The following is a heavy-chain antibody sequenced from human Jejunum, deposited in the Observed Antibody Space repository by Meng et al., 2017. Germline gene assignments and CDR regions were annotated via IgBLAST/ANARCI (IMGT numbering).Heavy chain of an antibody. J-gene: IGHJ4*02. CDR3: ARDMYSYGYYDY. V-gene: IGHV7-4-1*02. D-gene: IGHD5-18*01. CDR1: GYTFTNYA. Sequence: QVQLVPSGYELKRPGASVKVSCKSSGYTFTNYAINWVRQAPGQGLQWMGRINTNTGKPTYAQDFTGRFVFSLDTSVTTAYLEISSLEAEDTATYYCARDMYSYGYYDYWGQGTLVTVSS. CDR2: INTNTGKP.